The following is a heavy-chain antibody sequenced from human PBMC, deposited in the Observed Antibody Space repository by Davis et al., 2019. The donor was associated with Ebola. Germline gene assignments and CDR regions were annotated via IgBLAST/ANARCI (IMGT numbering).Heavy chain of an antibody. J-gene: IGHJ6*03. Sequence: SETLSLTCTVSGDSISSYYWSWIRQSPGKGLEWIGYIHYSGSTNNNPSLKSRVTISVDTSKNQFSLKLSSVNAADTAVYFCARRKGWLPYYHYYYMDVWGKGTTVTVSS. CDR3: ARRKGWLPYYHYYYMDV. CDR2: IHYSGST. D-gene: IGHD3-22*01. V-gene: IGHV4-59*01. CDR1: GDSISSYY.